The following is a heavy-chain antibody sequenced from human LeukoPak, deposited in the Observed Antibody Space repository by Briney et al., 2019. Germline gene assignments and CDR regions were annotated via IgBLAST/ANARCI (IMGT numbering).Heavy chain of an antibody. CDR1: GFTLSSYG. D-gene: IGHD3-10*01. Sequence: PGRSLRLSCAASGFTLSSYGMLWVRQAPGKGLEWVAVISYDGSNKYYADSVKGRFTVSRDNSKNTLYLQMNSLRAEDTAVYYCAKGYYDSGSYYRYFDYWGQGTLVTVSS. J-gene: IGHJ4*02. CDR3: AKGYYDSGSYYRYFDY. CDR2: ISYDGSNK. V-gene: IGHV3-30*18.